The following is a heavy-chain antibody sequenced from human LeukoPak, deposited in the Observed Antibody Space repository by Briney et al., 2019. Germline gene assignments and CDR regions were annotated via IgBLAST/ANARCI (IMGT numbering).Heavy chain of an antibody. CDR2: IYYSGST. D-gene: IGHD1-26*01. V-gene: IGHV4-39*07. J-gene: IGHJ4*02. CDR3: ARVSSGELLISGLDY. Sequence: SETLSLTCTVSGGSISSSSYYWGWIRQPPGKGLEWIGSIYYSGSTYYNPSLKSRVTISVDTSKNQFSLKLSSVTAADTAVYYCARVSSGELLISGLDYWGQGTLVTVSS. CDR1: GGSISSSSYY.